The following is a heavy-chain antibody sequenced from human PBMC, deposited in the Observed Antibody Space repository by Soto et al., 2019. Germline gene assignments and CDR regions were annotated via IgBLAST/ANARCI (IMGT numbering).Heavy chain of an antibody. CDR2: ISYSGRT. CDR1: GGSFTGYV. D-gene: IGHD3-22*01. V-gene: IGHV4-34*01. CDR3: ARGYGYFRQ. J-gene: IGHJ4*02. Sequence: SETLSLTCDVSGGSFTGYVCNWIRQSPGKGLEWIGGISYSGRTSYNPSLKPRVTVSVDTARTQFSLNLTSVTDADTAFYYCARGYGYFRQWGQGVLVTVSS.